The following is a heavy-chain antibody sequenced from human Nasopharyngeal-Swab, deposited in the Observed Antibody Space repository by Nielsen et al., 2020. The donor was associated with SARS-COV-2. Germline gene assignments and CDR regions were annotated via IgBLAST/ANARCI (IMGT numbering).Heavy chain of an antibody. CDR1: GYTFTNFG. CDR3: ARSLMVYVGVDY. J-gene: IGHJ4*02. CDR2: ISAYNGNT. D-gene: IGHD2-8*01. V-gene: IGHV1-18*01. Sequence: ASVKVSCKASGYTFTNFGFSWVRQAPGQGLEWMGWISAYNGNTNYAQKLQGRVTMTTDTSTSTAYMELRSLRSDDTAVYYCARSLMVYVGVDYWGQGTLVTVSS.